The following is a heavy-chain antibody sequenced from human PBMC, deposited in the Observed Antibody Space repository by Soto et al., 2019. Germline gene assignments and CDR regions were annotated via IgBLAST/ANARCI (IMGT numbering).Heavy chain of an antibody. V-gene: IGHV3-30*18. J-gene: IGHJ6*02. CDR1: GLTFSSYG. D-gene: IGHD2-15*01. Sequence: PGGSLRLSCAASGLTFSSYGMHWVRQAPGKGLEWVAVISYDGSNKYYADSVKGRFTISRDNSKNTLYLQMNSLRAEDTAVYYCAKVGSRDYYYGMDVWGQGTTVTVSS. CDR2: ISYDGSNK. CDR3: AKVGSRDYYYGMDV.